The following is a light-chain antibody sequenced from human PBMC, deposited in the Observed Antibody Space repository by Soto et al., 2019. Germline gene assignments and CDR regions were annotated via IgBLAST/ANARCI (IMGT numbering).Light chain of an antibody. V-gene: IGLV2-23*01. CDR2: EGS. CDR3: CSYAGSSTPYV. J-gene: IGLJ1*01. Sequence: QSVLTQPASVSGSPGQSITISCTGTSSDIGGYNLVSWYQQHPGKAPKVMIYEGSKRPSGVSNRFSGSKSDNTASLTISGLQAEDEADYYCCSYAGSSTPYVFGTGTKVTVL. CDR1: SSDIGGYNL.